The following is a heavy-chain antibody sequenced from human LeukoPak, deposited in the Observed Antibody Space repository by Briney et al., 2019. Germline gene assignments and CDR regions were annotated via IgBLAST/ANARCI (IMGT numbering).Heavy chain of an antibody. CDR3: ARATGGATGYSSGSPEDAFDI. D-gene: IGHD6-19*01. CDR1: GYTFTGYY. V-gene: IGHV1-2*02. CDR2: INPNSGGT. Sequence: ASVKVSCKASGYTFTGYYMHWVRQAPGQGLEWMGWINPNSGGTNYAQKFQGRVTMTRDTSISTAYMELSRLRSDDTAVYYCARATGGATGYSSGSPEDAFDIWGQGTMVTVSS. J-gene: IGHJ3*02.